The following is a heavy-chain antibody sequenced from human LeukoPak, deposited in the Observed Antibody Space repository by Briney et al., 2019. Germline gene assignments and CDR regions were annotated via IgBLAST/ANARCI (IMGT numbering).Heavy chain of an antibody. CDR1: GYSFTGYY. CDR2: INPNSGGT. J-gene: IGHJ5*02. Sequence: ASVKVSCKASGYSFTGYYIHWVRQAPGQGLEWMGWINPNSGGTKYAQKFQGRLTMTRDTSISTANMELSRLRSDDTAVYYCAREKGSRYYYGSGSHNWFDPWGQGTLVTVSS. D-gene: IGHD3-10*01. V-gene: IGHV1-2*02. CDR3: AREKGSRYYYGSGSHNWFDP.